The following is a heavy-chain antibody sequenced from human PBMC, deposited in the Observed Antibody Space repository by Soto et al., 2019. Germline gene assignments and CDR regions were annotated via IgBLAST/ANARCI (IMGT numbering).Heavy chain of an antibody. CDR2: IYYSGST. J-gene: IGHJ6*03. Sequence: PSETLSLTCTVSGGSISSYYRSWIRQPPGKGLEWIGQIYYSGSTNYNPSLKSRVTISVDTSKNQFSLKLSSVTAADTAVYYCARRVEDYMDVWGKGTTVTVSS. V-gene: IGHV4-59*12. CDR1: GGSISSYY. CDR3: ARRVEDYMDV.